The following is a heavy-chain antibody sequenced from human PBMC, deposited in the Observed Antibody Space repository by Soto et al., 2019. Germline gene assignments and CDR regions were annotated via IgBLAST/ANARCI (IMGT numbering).Heavy chain of an antibody. CDR3: ASTGIAAAVPDWFDP. V-gene: IGHV4-31*03. CDR2: IYYSGST. J-gene: IGHJ5*02. Sequence: SETLSLTCTVSGGSISSGGYYWSWIRQHPGKGLEWIGYIYYSGSTYYNPSLKSRVTISVDTSKNQFSLKLSSVTAADTAVYYCASTGIAAAVPDWFDPWGQGTLVTVSS. D-gene: IGHD6-13*01. CDR1: GGSISSGGYY.